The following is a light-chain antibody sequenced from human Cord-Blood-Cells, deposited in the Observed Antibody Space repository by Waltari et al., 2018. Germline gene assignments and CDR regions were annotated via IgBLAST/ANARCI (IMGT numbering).Light chain of an antibody. Sequence: QSALTQPASVSGSPGQSITISCTGTSSDVGGYNSVSWYQQHPGKAPKLMIYDVSNRPAGVSSLFAASKAGNTASLITSGLQAEDEADYYCSSYTSSSVVFGGGTKLTVL. CDR2: DVS. CDR1: SSDVGGYNS. J-gene: IGLJ2*01. CDR3: SSYTSSSVV. V-gene: IGLV2-14*01.